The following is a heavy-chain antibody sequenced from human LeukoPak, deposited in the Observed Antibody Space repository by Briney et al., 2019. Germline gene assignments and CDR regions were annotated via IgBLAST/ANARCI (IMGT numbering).Heavy chain of an antibody. CDR2: IYTSGST. V-gene: IGHV4-4*07. Sequence: SETLSLTCTVSGGSISSYYWSWLRQPAGKGLEWIGRIYTSGSTNYNPSLKSRVTMSVDTSKNQFSLKLSFVTAADTAVYYCAREGYYDSSGYYEIWGQGTMVTVSS. D-gene: IGHD3-22*01. CDR1: GGSISSYY. CDR3: AREGYYDSSGYYEI. J-gene: IGHJ3*02.